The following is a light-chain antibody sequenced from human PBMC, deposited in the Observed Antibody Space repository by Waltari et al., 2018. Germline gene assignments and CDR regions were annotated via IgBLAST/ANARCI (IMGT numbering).Light chain of an antibody. J-gene: IGKJ1*01. CDR1: QSVSSSY. V-gene: IGKV3-20*01. CDR3: QQYGSSPRT. CDR2: GAS. Sequence: ETVLTKSLGTLPLYLEERANVSCRASQSVSSSYLAWYQQNPGQAPRLLIYGASSRATGIPDRFSGSGSGTDFTLTISRLEPEDFAVYYCQQYGSSPRTFGQGTKVEIK.